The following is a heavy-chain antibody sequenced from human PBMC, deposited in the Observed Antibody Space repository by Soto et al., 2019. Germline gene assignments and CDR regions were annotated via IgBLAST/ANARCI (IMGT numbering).Heavy chain of an antibody. V-gene: IGHV1-18*01. D-gene: IGHD1-26*01. Sequence: RASVKVSCKASGYTFTSYGISWVRQAPGQGLEWMGWISAYNGNTNYAQKLQGRVTMTTDTSTSTAYMELRSLRSDDTAVYYCARDQPLWELRRRRDAFDIWGQGTMVTVSS. CDR2: ISAYNGNT. CDR1: GYTFTSYG. CDR3: ARDQPLWELRRRRDAFDI. J-gene: IGHJ3*02.